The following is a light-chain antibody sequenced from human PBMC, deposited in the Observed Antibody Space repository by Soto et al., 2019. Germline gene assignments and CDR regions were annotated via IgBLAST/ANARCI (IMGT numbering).Light chain of an antibody. CDR2: KVS. CDR1: QSLVSSDGNTF. Sequence: DVVMTQSPLSQPVTLGQPASISCRSSQSLVSSDGNTFLNWFHQRPGQSPRRLIYKVSNRDSGVPDRFSGSGSGTDFTLKISRVEAEDVGVYYCMQGTHWPRTFGQGTKVEIK. V-gene: IGKV2-30*01. CDR3: MQGTHWPRT. J-gene: IGKJ1*01.